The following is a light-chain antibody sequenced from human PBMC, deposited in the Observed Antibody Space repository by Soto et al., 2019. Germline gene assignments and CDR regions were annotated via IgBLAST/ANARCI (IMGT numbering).Light chain of an antibody. J-gene: IGKJ1*01. Sequence: EIVMTQSPATLSVSPGERATLSCRASQSVSSNLAWYQQKPGLAPRLLFYAASTRATGIPARFSGSGSGTEFTRTISSLQSEDFAVYYCQQYNDWPWTLGQGTKVEIK. CDR1: QSVSSN. V-gene: IGKV3-15*01. CDR2: AAS. CDR3: QQYNDWPWT.